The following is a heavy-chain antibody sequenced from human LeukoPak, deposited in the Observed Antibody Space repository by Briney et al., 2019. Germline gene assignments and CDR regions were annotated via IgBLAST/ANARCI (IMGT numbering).Heavy chain of an antibody. J-gene: IGHJ4*02. D-gene: IGHD6-19*01. CDR1: GFTFSSYA. CDR3: AKEYSSGWYWNYFDY. CDR2: ISGSGGST. Sequence: GGSLRLSCAASGFTFSSYAMSWVRQAPGKGLEWVSAISGSGGSTYYADSVKGRFTISRDNSKNTLYLQMNSLRAEDAAVYYCAKEYSSGWYWNYFDYWGQGTLVTVSS. V-gene: IGHV3-23*01.